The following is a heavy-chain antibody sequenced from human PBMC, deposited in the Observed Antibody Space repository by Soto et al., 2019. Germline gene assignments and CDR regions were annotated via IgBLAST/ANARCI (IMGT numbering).Heavy chain of an antibody. D-gene: IGHD3-3*01. CDR1: GGSFSDYY. CDR3: ARARKGSGSDYYYHYGMDV. V-gene: IGHV4-34*01. CDR2: INHSGST. J-gene: IGHJ6*04. Sequence: ASETLSLTCPVYGGSFSDYYWSWTRQPPGKGLEWIGEINHSGSTNYNPSLKSRVTISVHTSKNQFSLKLSSVTAADTAVYYCARARKGSGSDYYYHYGMDVWGKGDHGHRLL.